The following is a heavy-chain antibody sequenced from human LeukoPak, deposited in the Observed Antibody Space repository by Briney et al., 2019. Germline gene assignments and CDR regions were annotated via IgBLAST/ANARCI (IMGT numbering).Heavy chain of an antibody. D-gene: IGHD1-1*01. CDR1: GFTFSSYA. CDR2: ISSSSSYI. CDR3: ARENWNDRPLGY. J-gene: IGHJ4*02. V-gene: IGHV3-21*01. Sequence: PGGSLRLSCAASGFTFSSYAMHWVRQAPGKGLEWVSSISSSSSYIYYADSVKGRFTISRDNAKNSLYLQMNSLRAEDTAVYYCARENWNDRPLGYWGQGTLVTVSS.